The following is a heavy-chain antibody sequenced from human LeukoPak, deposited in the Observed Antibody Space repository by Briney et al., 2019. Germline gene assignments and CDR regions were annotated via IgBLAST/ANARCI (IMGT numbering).Heavy chain of an antibody. Sequence: SETLSLTCTVSGGSISSSSYYWGWIRQPPGKGLEWIGSNYYSGSTYYNPSLKSRVTISVDTSKNQFSLKLSSVTAADTAVYYCASPSSEDWFDPWGQGTLVTVSS. V-gene: IGHV4-39*01. D-gene: IGHD6-13*01. CDR1: GGSISSSSYY. CDR2: NYYSGST. J-gene: IGHJ5*02. CDR3: ASPSSEDWFDP.